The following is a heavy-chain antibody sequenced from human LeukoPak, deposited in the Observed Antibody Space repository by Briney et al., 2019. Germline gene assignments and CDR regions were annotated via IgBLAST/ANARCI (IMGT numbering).Heavy chain of an antibody. CDR2: IRYDGSNK. J-gene: IGHJ4*02. CDR1: GFTLSSYG. D-gene: IGHD2-15*01. CDR3: AKTLPPVDRIGHMFDY. Sequence: PGGSLRLSCAASGFTLSSYGRHWVRQAPGKGLEGVAFIRYDGSNKYYADSVKGRFTISRDNSKNPLYLQMNSLRAEDTAVYYCAKTLPPVDRIGHMFDYWGQGTLVTVSS. V-gene: IGHV3-30*02.